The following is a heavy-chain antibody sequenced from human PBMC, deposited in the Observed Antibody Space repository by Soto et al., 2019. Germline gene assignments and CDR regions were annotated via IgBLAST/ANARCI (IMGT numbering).Heavy chain of an antibody. Sequence: SETLSLTCTVSSGSISSSSYYWGWIRQPPGKGLEWIGSIYYSGSTYYNTSLKSRVTISVDTSKNQFSLKLSSVTAADTAVYYCASIVGATGRAFDIWGQGTMVTVSS. D-gene: IGHD1-26*01. J-gene: IGHJ3*02. CDR1: SGSISSSSYY. CDR2: IYYSGST. CDR3: ASIVGATGRAFDI. V-gene: IGHV4-39*01.